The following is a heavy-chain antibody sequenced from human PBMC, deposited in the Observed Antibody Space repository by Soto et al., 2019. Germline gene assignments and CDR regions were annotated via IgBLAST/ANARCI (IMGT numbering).Heavy chain of an antibody. CDR3: ARASIAELTLDY. J-gene: IGHJ4*02. D-gene: IGHD6-13*01. CDR2: IYYSGST. Sequence: KTSETLSLTCTVSGGSISSGDYYWSWIRQPPGKGLEWIGYIYYSGSTYYNPSLKSRVTISVDTSKNQFSLKLSSVTAADTAVYYCARASIAELTLDYWGQGTLVTVSS. CDR1: GGSISSGDYY. V-gene: IGHV4-30-4*01.